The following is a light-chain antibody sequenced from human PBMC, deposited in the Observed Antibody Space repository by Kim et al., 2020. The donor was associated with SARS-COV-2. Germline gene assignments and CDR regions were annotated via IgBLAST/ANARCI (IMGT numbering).Light chain of an antibody. CDR2: GQN. CDR3: NSRDSSGNHVI. CDR1: SLRSYY. Sequence: ALGQTVRITCQGDSLRSYYATWYQQKPGQAPVLVIYGQNNRPSGIPDRFSGSSSGNTASLTITGAQAEDEADYYCNSRDSSGNHVIFGGGTQLTVL. V-gene: IGLV3-19*01. J-gene: IGLJ2*01.